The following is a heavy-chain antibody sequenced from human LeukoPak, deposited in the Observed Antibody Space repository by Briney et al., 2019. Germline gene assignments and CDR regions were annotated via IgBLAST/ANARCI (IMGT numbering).Heavy chain of an antibody. J-gene: IGHJ4*02. V-gene: IGHV1-18*01. D-gene: IGHD6-13*01. CDR1: GYTFTSYG. CDR2: ISAYNGNT. CDR3: ARGKFGYSSSWYGGEVDY. Sequence: GASVKVSCKASGYTFTSYGISWVRQAPGQGLEWMGWISAYNGNTNYAQKLQGRVTMTTDTSTSTAYMELRSLRSDDTAVYYCARGKFGYSSSWYGGEVDYWGQGTLVTVSS.